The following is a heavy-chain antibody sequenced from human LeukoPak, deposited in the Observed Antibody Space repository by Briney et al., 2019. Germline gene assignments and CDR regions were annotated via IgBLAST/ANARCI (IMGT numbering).Heavy chain of an antibody. CDR3: ARDLLAFSGSTHDL. V-gene: IGHV4-39*07. Sequence: SETLSLTCTVSGGSISSSSYYWGWIRQPPGKGLEWIGSIYYSGSTYYNPSLKSRVTISVDTSKNQFSLKLSSVTAADTAVYYCARDLLAFSGSTHDLWGQGTLVTVSS. D-gene: IGHD2-2*01. CDR1: GGSISSSSYY. CDR2: IYYSGST. J-gene: IGHJ5*02.